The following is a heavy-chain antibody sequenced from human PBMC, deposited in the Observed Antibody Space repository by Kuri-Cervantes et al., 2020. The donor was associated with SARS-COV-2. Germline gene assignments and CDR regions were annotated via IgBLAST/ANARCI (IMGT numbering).Heavy chain of an antibody. CDR2: ISAYNGNT. J-gene: IGHJ1*01. V-gene: IGHV1-18*01. CDR3: ARVRVGYCSSTSCLQLEYFQH. Sequence: ASVKVSCKASGYTFTSYGISWVRQAPGQGLEWMGWISAYNGNTNYAQKLQGRVTMTTDTSISTAYMELSRLRSDDTAVYYCARVRVGYCSSTSCLQLEYFQHWGQGTLVTVSS. CDR1: GYTFTSYG. D-gene: IGHD2-2*01.